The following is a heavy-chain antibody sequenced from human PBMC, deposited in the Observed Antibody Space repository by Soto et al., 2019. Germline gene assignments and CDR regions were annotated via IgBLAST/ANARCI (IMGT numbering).Heavy chain of an antibody. CDR2: IKQDGSEK. Sequence: PGGSLRLSCAASGFTFSSYWMSWVRQAPGKGLEWVANIKQDGSEKYYVDSVKGRFTISRDNAKNSLYLQMHSLRAEDTAVYYCARGGAPFYYDILTGYTAFDIWGQGTMVTVSS. CDR3: ARGGAPFYYDILTGYTAFDI. J-gene: IGHJ3*02. CDR1: GFTFSSYW. D-gene: IGHD3-9*01. V-gene: IGHV3-7*01.